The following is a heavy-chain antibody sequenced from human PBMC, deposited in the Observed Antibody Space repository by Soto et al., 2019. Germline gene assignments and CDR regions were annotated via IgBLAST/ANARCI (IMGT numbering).Heavy chain of an antibody. CDR1: GASLSGVY. V-gene: IGHV4-34*01. CDR2: INHSGSA. CDR3: ARAFKGIIENTGWPMTYYYGLDV. Sequence: QVQLQQLGAGLLKPSETLSLTCGVSGASLSGVYWTWIRQTPGRRLEWIGEINHSGSAYYNPALGDRVTISVDTSTKQLSLSLTSVTDADTGRYYCARAFKGIIENTGWPMTYYYGLDVRAQRTAVIVSS. D-gene: IGHD6-19*01. J-gene: IGHJ6*02.